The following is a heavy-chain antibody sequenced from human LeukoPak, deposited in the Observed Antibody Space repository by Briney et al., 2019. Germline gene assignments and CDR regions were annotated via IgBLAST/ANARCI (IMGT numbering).Heavy chain of an antibody. CDR2: IYPRDSDT. V-gene: IGHV5-51*01. J-gene: IGHJ4*02. Sequence: GESLKISCKGSGYSFPNYWIAWVRQMPGKGLGWVGIIYPRDSDTRYSPSFQGQVTTSADKSLPTAYLQWSSLKASDSGIYYCVRTYSNSLFDYWGQGTLVTVSS. CDR1: GYSFPNYW. CDR3: VRTYSNSLFDY. D-gene: IGHD6-13*01.